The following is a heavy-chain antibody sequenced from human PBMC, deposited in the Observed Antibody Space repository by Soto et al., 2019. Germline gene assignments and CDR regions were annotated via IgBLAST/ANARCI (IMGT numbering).Heavy chain of an antibody. D-gene: IGHD1-26*01. J-gene: IGHJ6*02. CDR3: ASVGATYYYYGMDV. CDR1: GGSISSGGYY. CDR2: IYYSGST. V-gene: IGHV4-31*03. Sequence: PSETLSLTCTVSGGSISSGGYYWSWIRQHPGKGLEWIGYIYYSGSTYYNPSLKSRVTISVDTSKNQFSLKLSSVTAADTAVYYCASVGATYYYYGMDVWGQGTTVTVSS.